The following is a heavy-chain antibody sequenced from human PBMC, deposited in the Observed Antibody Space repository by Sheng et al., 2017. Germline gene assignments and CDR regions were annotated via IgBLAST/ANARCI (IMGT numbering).Heavy chain of an antibody. CDR3: ARAHYYDSSGYYSP. Sequence: QVQLQESGPGLVKPSQTLSLTCTVSGGSISSGSYYWSWIRQPAGKVLEWIGRIYTSGSTNYNPSLKSRVTISVDTSKNQFSLKLSSVTAADTAVYYCARAHYYDSSGYYSPWGQGTLVTVSS. CDR1: GGSISSGSYY. CDR2: IYTSGST. V-gene: IGHV4-61*02. J-gene: IGHJ5*02. D-gene: IGHD3-22*01.